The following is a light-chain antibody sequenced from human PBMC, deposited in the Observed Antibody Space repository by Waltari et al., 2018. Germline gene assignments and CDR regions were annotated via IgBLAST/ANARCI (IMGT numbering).Light chain of an antibody. CDR3: GTWDSSLSGAV. CDR1: HSNIWTNY. J-gene: IGLJ7*01. Sequence: QSVLTQPPSASAAPGQRVTFPCPGGHSNIWTNYVSWYRQFPGTAPKLLIYEDSERPSGVPGRFSGSKSGTSATLDITGLQAGDEADYYCGTWDSSLSGAVFGGGTHLTVL. CDR2: EDS. V-gene: IGLV1-51*02.